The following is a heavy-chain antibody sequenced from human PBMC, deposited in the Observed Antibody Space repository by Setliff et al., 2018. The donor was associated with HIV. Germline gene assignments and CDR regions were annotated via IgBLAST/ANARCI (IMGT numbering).Heavy chain of an antibody. Sequence: SETLSLTCTVSGGSVSSSTTYCWGWIRQPPGKGLEWIGSMYYTGSSYYNPSLKSRVTISVDTSKSQISLKLTSVTAADTAMYHCARVYYFDSSGYYQRGDVFDIWGQGTMVTVSS. CDR2: MYYTGSS. D-gene: IGHD3-22*01. V-gene: IGHV4-39*07. CDR3: ARVYYFDSSGYYQRGDVFDI. CDR1: GGSVSSSTTYC. J-gene: IGHJ3*02.